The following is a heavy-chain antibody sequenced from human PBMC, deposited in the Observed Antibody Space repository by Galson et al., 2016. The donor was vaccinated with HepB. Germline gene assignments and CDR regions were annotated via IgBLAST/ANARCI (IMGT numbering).Heavy chain of an antibody. CDR2: ISGTGQTT. CDR1: GFTFTTHT. D-gene: IGHD6-19*01. Sequence: SLRLSCAASGFTFTTHTMNWVRQAPGKGLEWVSGISGTGQTTYFADSVKGRFTVSRDNSKNTVSLHMNSLRAEDTAIYYCAKSNSTGWHNVFDSWGQGNLVTVSS. V-gene: IGHV3-23*01. J-gene: IGHJ4*02. CDR3: AKSNSTGWHNVFDS.